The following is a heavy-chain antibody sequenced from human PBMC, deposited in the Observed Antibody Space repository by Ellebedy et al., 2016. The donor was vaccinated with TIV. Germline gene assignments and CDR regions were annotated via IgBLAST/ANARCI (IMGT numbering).Heavy chain of an antibody. CDR1: GLNFSNKT. J-gene: IGHJ4*02. Sequence: GESLKISXAAAGLNFSNKTMHWVRQAPGKGLEWISYIGSSGTSMYYAGSVEGRFTISRDNAKNSLYLQMNSLRAEDTAMYYCASGGRGESLSYWGQGTQVTVSS. D-gene: IGHD2/OR15-2a*01. CDR3: ASGGRGESLSY. CDR2: IGSSGTSM. V-gene: IGHV3-48*01.